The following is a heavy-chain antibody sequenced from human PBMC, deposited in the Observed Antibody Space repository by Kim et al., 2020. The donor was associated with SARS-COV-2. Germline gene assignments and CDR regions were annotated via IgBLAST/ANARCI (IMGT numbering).Heavy chain of an antibody. D-gene: IGHD1-7*01. CDR2: RT. CDR3: AKDILELPIG. V-gene: IGHV3-23*01. J-gene: IGHJ4*02. Sequence: RTTKPDTGKGRFTISRDNSKNTLYLQMNSRRAEDTAVYYCAKDILELPIGWGQGTLVTVSS.